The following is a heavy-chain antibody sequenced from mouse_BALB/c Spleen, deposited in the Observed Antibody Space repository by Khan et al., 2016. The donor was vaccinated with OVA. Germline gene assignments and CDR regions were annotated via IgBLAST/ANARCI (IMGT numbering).Heavy chain of an antibody. D-gene: IGHD1-1*01. Sequence: HLEVSGPGLVKPSQSLSLTCTVTGYSITSDYAWNWIRQFPGNKLEWMGYISYSGRTSYNPSLKSRISITRDTSKNQFFLQLNSVTTEDTATYYCARSVTITTVVATDFDYWGQGTTLTVSS. CDR1: GYSITSDYA. CDR3: ARSVTITTVVATDFDY. CDR2: ISYSGRT. J-gene: IGHJ2*01. V-gene: IGHV3-2*02.